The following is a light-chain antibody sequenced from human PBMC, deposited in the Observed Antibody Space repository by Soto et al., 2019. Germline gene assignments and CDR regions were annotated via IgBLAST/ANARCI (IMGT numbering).Light chain of an antibody. CDR1: RSNIGNNA. V-gene: IGLV1-44*01. Sequence: QSVLTQTPSASGTPGQTVTISCSGSRSNIGNNAVSWYQQFPGTAPKLLIYKNNQRPSGVPDRFSGSKSGTSASLAISGLQSEDEADYYWATWDDILNARGVFGGGTKLTVL. CDR3: ATWDDILNARGV. J-gene: IGLJ3*02. CDR2: KNN.